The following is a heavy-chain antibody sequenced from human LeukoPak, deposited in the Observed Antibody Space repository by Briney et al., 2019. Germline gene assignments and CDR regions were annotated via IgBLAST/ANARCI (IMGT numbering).Heavy chain of an antibody. CDR2: IYSRGST. J-gene: IGHJ6*03. D-gene: IGHD1-26*01. Sequence: SETLSLTCTVSGDSITSDTYYWGWIRQSPGKGLEWIGSIYSRGSTYYNPSLKSRVIVSSDMSKNQFSLMLNSVTAADTAVYYCARDVRGYYYYYMDVWGKGTTVTISS. CDR3: ARDVRGYYYYYMDV. CDR1: GDSITSDTYY. V-gene: IGHV4-39*07.